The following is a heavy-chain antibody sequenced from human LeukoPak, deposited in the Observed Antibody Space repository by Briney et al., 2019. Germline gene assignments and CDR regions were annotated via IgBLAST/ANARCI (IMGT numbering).Heavy chain of an antibody. CDR3: ARGVIDY. D-gene: IGHD3-16*02. J-gene: IGHJ4*02. V-gene: IGHV4-59*01. CDR1: GGSISGYY. CDR2: VFYRGTT. Sequence: SETLSLTCTASGGSISGYYGSWIRQHPGKGLEWIGYVFYRGTTNYNHSLTSRVTISVDACRDEFALKLGSVAAAGSAVYFCARGVIDYWGRGFLVTVSS.